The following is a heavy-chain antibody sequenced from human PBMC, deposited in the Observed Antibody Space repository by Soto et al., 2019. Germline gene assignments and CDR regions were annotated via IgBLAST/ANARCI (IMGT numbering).Heavy chain of an antibody. CDR1: GYRYTRCA. CDR3: ARSNGGSSWYSNYYYMDV. Sequence: GASVKVAWKAPGYRYTRCAMHWLHQAPKKMVEWIGWINAGNGNTKYSQKFQGQVTISADKSISTAYLQWSSLKASDTAMYYCARSNGGSSWYSNYYYMDVWGKGTTVTVSS. CDR2: INAGNGNT. J-gene: IGHJ6*03. D-gene: IGHD6-13*01. V-gene: IGHV1-3*01.